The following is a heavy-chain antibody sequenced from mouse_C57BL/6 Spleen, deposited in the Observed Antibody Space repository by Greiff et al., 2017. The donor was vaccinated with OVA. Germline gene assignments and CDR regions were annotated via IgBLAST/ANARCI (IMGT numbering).Heavy chain of an antibody. J-gene: IGHJ4*01. CDR3: ARWPPCAMDY. CDR2: INPSTGGT. V-gene: IGHV1-42*01. Sequence: VQLQQSGPELVKPGASVKISCKASGYSFTGYYMNWVKQSPEKSLEWIGEINPSTGGTTYNQKFKAKATLTVDKSSSTAYMQLKSLTSEDSAVYYCARWPPCAMDYWGQGTSVTVSS. CDR1: GYSFTGYY.